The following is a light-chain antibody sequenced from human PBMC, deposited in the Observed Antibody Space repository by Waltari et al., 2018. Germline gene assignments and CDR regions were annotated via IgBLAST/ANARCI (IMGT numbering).Light chain of an antibody. J-gene: IGLJ2*01. Sequence: QSALTQPASVSGSPGQSITTPCAGTSSDVGGYNYVSWYQQHPDKAPQLVIYEVSHRPPGVSCRFSGSESGNTASLTSSELRAEDEADYYCSAYTSSSTLVFGGGTKGTVL. V-gene: IGLV2-14*01. CDR1: SSDVGGYNY. CDR2: EVS. CDR3: SAYTSSSTLV.